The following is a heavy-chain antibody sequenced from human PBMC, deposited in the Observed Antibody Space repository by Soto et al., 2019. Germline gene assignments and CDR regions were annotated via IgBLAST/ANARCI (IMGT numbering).Heavy chain of an antibody. CDR2: INHSGST. V-gene: IGHV4-34*09. Sequence: PSETLSLTCAVYGGSFSGYYWSWIRQPPGKGLEWIGEINHSGSTYYNPSLKSRVTISVDTSKNQSPLKRSSVTAADTAVYYCARDVKRVGAAYGMDVWGQGTTVTVSS. D-gene: IGHD1-26*01. J-gene: IGHJ6*02. CDR1: GGSFSGYY. CDR3: ARDVKRVGAAYGMDV.